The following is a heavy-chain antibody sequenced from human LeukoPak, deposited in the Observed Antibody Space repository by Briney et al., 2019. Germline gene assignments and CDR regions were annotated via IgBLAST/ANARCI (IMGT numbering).Heavy chain of an antibody. Sequence: PGGSLRLSCAASGFTFSSYDMQWVRQATGKGLEWVSAIGTAGDTYYPGSVKGRFTISRENAKNSLYLQMNSLRAGDTAVYYCARAETYSSSWYVYWGQGTLVTVSS. CDR2: IGTAGDT. J-gene: IGHJ4*02. CDR3: ARAETYSSSWYVY. V-gene: IGHV3-13*01. CDR1: GFTFSSYD. D-gene: IGHD6-13*01.